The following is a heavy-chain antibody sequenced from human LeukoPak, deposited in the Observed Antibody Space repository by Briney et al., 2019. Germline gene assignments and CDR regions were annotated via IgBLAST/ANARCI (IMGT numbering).Heavy chain of an antibody. J-gene: IGHJ4*02. V-gene: IGHV3-7*04. Sequence: GGSLTLSRSASGLTLRTYWMGCGPDTPGRGLEWVANIYQEGSEKNYVDSVKGGFTTSRDNAKTSVSLQMNSLRAEDTAVYYCARDRGYSSFDYWGQGTLVTVSS. CDR3: ARDRGYSSFDY. CDR1: GLTLRTYW. CDR2: IYQEGSEK. D-gene: IGHD4-11*01.